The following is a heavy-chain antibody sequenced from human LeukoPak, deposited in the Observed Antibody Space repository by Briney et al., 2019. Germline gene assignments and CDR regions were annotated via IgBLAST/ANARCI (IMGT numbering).Heavy chain of an antibody. CDR3: ARDCSGGSCYFANAFDI. J-gene: IGHJ3*02. CDR2: IKQDGSEK. D-gene: IGHD2-15*01. CDR1: GFTFSSYW. Sequence: GGSLRLSCAASGFTFSSYWMSWVRQAPGKGLEWVANIKQDGSEKYYVDSVKGRFTISRDNAKNSLYLQMNNLGAEDTAVYYCARDCSGGSCYFANAFDIWGQGTMVTVSS. V-gene: IGHV3-7*01.